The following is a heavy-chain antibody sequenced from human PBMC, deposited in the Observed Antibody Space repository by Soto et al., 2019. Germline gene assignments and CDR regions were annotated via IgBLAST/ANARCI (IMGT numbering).Heavy chain of an antibody. CDR1: GGSFSGYY. Sequence: SETLSLTCAVYGGSFSGYYWSWIRQPPGKGLEWIGEINHSGSTNYNPSLKSRVTISVDTSKNQFSLKLSSVTAADTAVYYCAGGTWFDPWGQGTLVNVSS. V-gene: IGHV4-34*01. CDR2: INHSGST. J-gene: IGHJ5*02. CDR3: AGGTWFDP.